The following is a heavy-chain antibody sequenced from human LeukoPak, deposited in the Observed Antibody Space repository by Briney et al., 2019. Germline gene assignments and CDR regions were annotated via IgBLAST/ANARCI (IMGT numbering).Heavy chain of an antibody. Sequence: PGRSLRLSCAASGFTFSSYGMHWVRQAPGKGLEWVAVIWYDGSNKYYADSVKGRFTISRDNSKNTLYLQMNSLRAEDTAVYYCARATVAGFFDYWGQGTLVTVSS. D-gene: IGHD6-19*01. J-gene: IGHJ4*02. CDR1: GFTFSSYG. CDR2: IWYDGSNK. CDR3: ARATVAGFFDY. V-gene: IGHV3-33*01.